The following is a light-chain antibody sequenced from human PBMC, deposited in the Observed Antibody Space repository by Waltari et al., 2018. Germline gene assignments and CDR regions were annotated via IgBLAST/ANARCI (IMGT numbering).Light chain of an antibody. CDR1: RHIGGS. CDR3: QQYNDWPPYT. CDR2: RAS. J-gene: IGKJ2*01. Sequence: MTQSPDTLSMSAGESVTLSCRASRHIGGSLAWYQQKAGQAPRLLFYRASTRATGVADRFSAAGSGTDFTLTISSLRSEDSAVYYCQQYNDWPPYTFGQGTKLE. V-gene: IGKV3-15*01.